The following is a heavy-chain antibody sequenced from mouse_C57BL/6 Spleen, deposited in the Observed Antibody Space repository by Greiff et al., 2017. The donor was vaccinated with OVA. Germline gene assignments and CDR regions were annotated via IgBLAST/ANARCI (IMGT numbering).Heavy chain of an antibody. J-gene: IGHJ4*01. D-gene: IGHD1-3*01. Sequence: EVHLVESGGGLVKPGGSLKLSCAASGFTFSSYAMSWVRQTPEKSLEWVATISDDCSYTYYPANVKGRITITRDNAKNNLYLQMSHLKSEDTAMYYCARVGNNPNYYAMDYWGQGTSVTVSS. CDR2: ISDDCSYT. CDR3: ARVGNNPNYYAMDY. CDR1: GFTFSSYA. V-gene: IGHV5-4*01.